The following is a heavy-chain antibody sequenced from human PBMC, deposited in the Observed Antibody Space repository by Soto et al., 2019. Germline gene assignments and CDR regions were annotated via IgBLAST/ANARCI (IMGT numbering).Heavy chain of an antibody. CDR1: GGSISSYY. D-gene: IGHD6-13*01. J-gene: IGHJ5*02. Sequence: SETLSLTCTVSGGSISSYYWSWIRQPPGKGLEWIGYIYYSGSTNYNPSLKSRVTISVDTSKNQFSLKLSSVTAADTAVYYCARGVLTYSSSCCRYGARFDPWGEGSLVTVCS. V-gene: IGHV4-59*01. CDR2: IYYSGST. CDR3: ARGVLTYSSSCCRYGARFDP.